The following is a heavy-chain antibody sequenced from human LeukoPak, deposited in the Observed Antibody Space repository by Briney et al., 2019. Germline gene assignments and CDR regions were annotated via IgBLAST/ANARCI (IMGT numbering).Heavy chain of an antibody. CDR1: GFNFRSYG. D-gene: IGHD2-2*03. CDR2: IRYDGSDK. Sequence: PGGSLRLACAASGFNFRSYGMHWVRQAPGKGLEWVAFIRYDGSDKYYADSVKGRFTISRDNSKNTLYLQMNSLRDEDTAVYYCAKGSYWILFDDWGQGTLVTVSS. V-gene: IGHV3-30*02. J-gene: IGHJ4*02. CDR3: AKGSYWILFDD.